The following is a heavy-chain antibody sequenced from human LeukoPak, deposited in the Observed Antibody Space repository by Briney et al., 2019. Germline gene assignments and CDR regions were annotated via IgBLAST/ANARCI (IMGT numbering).Heavy chain of an antibody. V-gene: IGHV3-13*01. Sequence: GGSLRLSCAASGFNFNNYDFHWVRQVAGKRLEWVAGIGTVADTFYLDSVMGRFTISRENAKNSFYLQMNSLRAGDTAVYYCARAWGGRGRSWGALDFWGQGILVTVSS. CDR1: GFNFNNYD. D-gene: IGHD3-16*01. CDR2: IGTVADT. J-gene: IGHJ4*02. CDR3: ARAWGGRGRSWGALDF.